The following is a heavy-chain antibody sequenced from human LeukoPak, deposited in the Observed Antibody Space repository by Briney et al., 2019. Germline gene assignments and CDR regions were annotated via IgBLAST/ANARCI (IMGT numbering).Heavy chain of an antibody. J-gene: IGHJ4*02. CDR3: ARERGVPAAMEPRGDFDY. CDR2: IYYSGST. Sequence: SETLSLTCTVSGGSISSSSYYWGWIRQPPGKGLEWIGSIYYSGSTYYNPSLKSRVTISVDTSKNQFSLKLSSVTAADTAVYYCARERGVPAAMEPRGDFDYWGQGTLVTVSS. D-gene: IGHD2-2*01. CDR1: GGSISSSSYY. V-gene: IGHV4-39*07.